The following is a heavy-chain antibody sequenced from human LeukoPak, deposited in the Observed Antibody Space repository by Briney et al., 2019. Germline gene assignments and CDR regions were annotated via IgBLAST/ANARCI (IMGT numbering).Heavy chain of an antibody. J-gene: IGHJ4*02. Sequence: EASVKVSCKASGYSFTTYDINWVRQATGQGLEWMGWMNLKSGYTGSAQKFQGRVTITRDTSTSTVYMELSSLRSEDTAVYYCARVAGSIDYWGQGTLVTVSS. CDR3: ARVAGSIDY. D-gene: IGHD1-26*01. CDR1: GYSFTTYD. V-gene: IGHV1-8*03. CDR2: MNLKSGYT.